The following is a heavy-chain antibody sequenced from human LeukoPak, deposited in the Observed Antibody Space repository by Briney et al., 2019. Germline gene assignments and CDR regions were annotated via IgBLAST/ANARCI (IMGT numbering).Heavy chain of an antibody. CDR1: GYTFTSYG. CDR3: ARSSLAVAGSVFDY. CDR2: ISTYNGNT. Sequence: ASVKVSCKASGYTFTSYGISWARQAPGQGLEWMGWISTYNGNTNYAQKLQGRASMTTDTSTSTAYMELRSLRSDDTAVYYCARSSLAVAGSVFDYWGQGTLVTVSS. D-gene: IGHD6-19*01. V-gene: IGHV1-18*01. J-gene: IGHJ4*02.